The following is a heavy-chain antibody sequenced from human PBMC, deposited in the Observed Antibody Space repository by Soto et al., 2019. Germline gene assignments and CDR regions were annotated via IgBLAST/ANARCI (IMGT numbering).Heavy chain of an antibody. CDR2: ISYDGSNK. J-gene: IGHJ6*02. Sequence: QVQLVESGGGVVQPGRCLRLSCAASGFTFSSYAMHWVRQAPGKGLEWVAVISYDGSNKYYADSVKGRFTISRDNSKNTPYLQMNSLRAEDTAVYYCARDRLRYNWNDFPYYYYGMDVWGQGTTVTVSS. CDR3: ARDRLRYNWNDFPYYYYGMDV. V-gene: IGHV3-30-3*01. CDR1: GFTFSSYA. D-gene: IGHD1-1*01.